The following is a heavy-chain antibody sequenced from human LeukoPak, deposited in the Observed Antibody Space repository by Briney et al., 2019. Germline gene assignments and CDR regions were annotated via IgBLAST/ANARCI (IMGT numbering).Heavy chain of an antibody. D-gene: IGHD3-3*01. CDR1: GGSISSYY. J-gene: IGHJ3*02. V-gene: IGHV4-4*07. CDR3: ARRTYDFWSGYTQGAFDI. CDR2: IYTSGST. Sequence: PSETLSLTCTVSGGSISSYYWSWIRQPAGKGLEWIGRIYTSGSTNYNPSLKSRVTISVDTSKNQFSLKLSSVTAADTAVYYCARRTYDFWSGYTQGAFDIWGQGAMVTVSS.